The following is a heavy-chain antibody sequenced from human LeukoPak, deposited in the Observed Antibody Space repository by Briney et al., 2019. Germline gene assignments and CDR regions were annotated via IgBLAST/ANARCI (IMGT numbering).Heavy chain of an antibody. V-gene: IGHV4-61*02. CDR2: FYTSGST. D-gene: IGHD3-3*01. J-gene: IGHJ6*03. CDR1: GGSISSGSYY. Sequence: SETLSLTCTVSGGSISSGSYYWRWIRQPAGKGLEWIGRFYTSGSTNYNPSLKSRVTISVDTSKNQFSLKLSSVTAADTAVYYCARDKVVTIFGVAPGYMDVWGKGTTVTVSS. CDR3: ARDKVVTIFGVAPGYMDV.